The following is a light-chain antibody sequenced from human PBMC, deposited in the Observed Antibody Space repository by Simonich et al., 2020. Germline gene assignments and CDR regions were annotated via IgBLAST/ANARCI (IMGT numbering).Light chain of an antibody. V-gene: IGLV2-11*01. CDR3: SSYTSSSTVV. CDR1: NSDVGGYNY. CDR2: DVS. J-gene: IGLJ2*01. Sequence: QSALTQPRSVSGSPGPSVTISCTGTNSDVGGYNYVSWYQQHPGKAPKLMIYDVSKRPSGVPDRFSGSKSGNTASLTISGLQAEDEADYYCSSYTSSSTVVFGGGTKLTVL.